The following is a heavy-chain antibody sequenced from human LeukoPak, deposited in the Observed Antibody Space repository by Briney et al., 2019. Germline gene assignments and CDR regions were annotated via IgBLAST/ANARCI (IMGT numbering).Heavy chain of an antibody. Sequence: GGSLRLSCAASGFTFSSYAMNWGREAPGKGLEWVSFISGSGDTTYYADSVKGRFTISRDKSKNTLYLQMNSLRAEDTAVYYCAKSRGESRGASNYWGQGTLVTVSS. D-gene: IGHD1-26*01. J-gene: IGHJ4*02. V-gene: IGHV3-23*01. CDR1: GFTFSSYA. CDR3: AKSRGESRGASNY. CDR2: ISGSGDTT.